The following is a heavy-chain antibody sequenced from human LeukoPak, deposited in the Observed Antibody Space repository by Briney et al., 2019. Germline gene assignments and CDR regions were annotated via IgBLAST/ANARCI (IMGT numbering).Heavy chain of an antibody. V-gene: IGHV4-59*01. Sequence: SETLSRTCTVSGGSISSYYWSWIRQPPGKGLEWIGYIYYSGSTNYNPSLRSRVTISVDTSKNQFSLKLSSVTAADTAVYYCARDTGYYGSGSSDWFDPWGQGTLVTVSS. J-gene: IGHJ5*02. CDR2: IYYSGST. CDR3: ARDTGYYGSGSSDWFDP. CDR1: GGSISSYY. D-gene: IGHD3-10*01.